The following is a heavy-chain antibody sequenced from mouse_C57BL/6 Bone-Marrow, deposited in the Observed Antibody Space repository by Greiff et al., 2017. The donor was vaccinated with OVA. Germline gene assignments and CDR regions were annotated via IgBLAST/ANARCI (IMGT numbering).Heavy chain of an antibody. CDR3: ASGRLRPLFFDY. V-gene: IGHV1-39*01. Sequence: EVKLMESGPELVKPGASVKISCKASGYSFTDYNMNWVKQSNGKSLEWIGVINPNYGTTSYNQKFKGKATLTVDQSSSTAYMQLNSLTSEDSAVYYCASGRLRPLFFDYWGQGTTLTVSS. J-gene: IGHJ2*01. CDR1: GYSFTDYN. D-gene: IGHD2-4*01. CDR2: INPNYGTT.